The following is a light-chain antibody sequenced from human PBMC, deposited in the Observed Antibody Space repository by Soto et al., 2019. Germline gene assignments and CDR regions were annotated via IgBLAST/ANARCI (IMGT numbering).Light chain of an antibody. J-gene: IGKJ2*01. V-gene: IGKV3-20*01. CDR3: QQYGGSPST. CDR1: QSVSSSY. Sequence: EIVLTQSPGTLSLSPGERATLSCRASQSVSSSYLAWYQQKPGQAPRLLIYDASSRATGIPDRFSGSGSGTDFTLTITSLEPDDFAVYYCQQYGGSPSTFGQGTKLEIK. CDR2: DAS.